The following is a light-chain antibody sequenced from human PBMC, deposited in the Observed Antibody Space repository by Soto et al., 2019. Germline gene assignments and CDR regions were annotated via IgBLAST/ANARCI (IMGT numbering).Light chain of an antibody. J-gene: IGKJ5*01. CDR3: QQYGTSAIT. CDR1: QTVSSY. Sequence: ENVLTQSPGTLSLSPGERATLSCRASQTVSSYLTWYQQRPGQAPRLLISGASRRATGIPARFSGSGSGTDSPPTVRSLAPEDFALYYCQQYGTSAITFGQGSRLEIK. CDR2: GAS. V-gene: IGKV3-20*01.